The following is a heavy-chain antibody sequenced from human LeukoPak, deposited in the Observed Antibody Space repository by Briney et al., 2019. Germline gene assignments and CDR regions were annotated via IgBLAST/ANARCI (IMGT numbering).Heavy chain of an antibody. CDR2: INPHSGDT. Sequence: ASVKVSCKASGYTFTGYYIHWVRQAPGQGLEWVGWINPHSGDTNYAQNFQGRVTMTRDTSIGTAYLELSRLRSDDTAVYYCARVAPHRRLTSGWYYFDYWGQGTLVTVSS. V-gene: IGHV1-2*02. J-gene: IGHJ4*02. CDR1: GYTFTGYY. CDR3: ARVAPHRRLTSGWYYFDY. D-gene: IGHD6-19*01.